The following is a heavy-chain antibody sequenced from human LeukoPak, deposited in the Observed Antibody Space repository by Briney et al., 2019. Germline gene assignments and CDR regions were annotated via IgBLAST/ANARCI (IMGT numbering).Heavy chain of an antibody. CDR3: ARHPADY. Sequence: SETLSLTCTVSGGSISSYYWSWIRQPPGKGLEWIGYIYYSGSTNYNPSLKSRVTISVDTSKNQFSLKLSSVTAADTAVYYCARHPADYWGQGTLVTVSS. CDR2: IYYSGST. CDR1: GGSISSYY. V-gene: IGHV4-59*01. J-gene: IGHJ4*02.